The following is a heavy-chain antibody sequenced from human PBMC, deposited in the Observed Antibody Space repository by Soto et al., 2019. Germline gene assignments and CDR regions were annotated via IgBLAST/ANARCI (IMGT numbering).Heavy chain of an antibody. CDR3: ARDLSGGMDV. Sequence: EVQLLESGGGLVQPGGSLRLSCAASGFTFSQYAMTWVRQAPGKGLEWVSTMSGSGGSTYYPGSVKGRFTISRDNSKNTLYLQMNSLRAEDTAVYYCARDLSGGMDVWGQGTTVTVSS. CDR1: GFTFSQYA. V-gene: IGHV3-23*01. J-gene: IGHJ6*02. CDR2: MSGSGGST. D-gene: IGHD3-10*01.